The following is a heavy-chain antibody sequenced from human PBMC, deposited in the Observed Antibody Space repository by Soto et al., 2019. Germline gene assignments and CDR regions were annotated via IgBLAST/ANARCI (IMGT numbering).Heavy chain of an antibody. CDR3: VRGASGSSGYFDL. Sequence: GESLKIACQVSVFRFNSYWIGWVRQMPGKGLEWVAIVYPGDFNVRYSPSFEGRVTISADRSITTAFLQWTRLNPSDTGIYFCVRGASGSSGYFDLWGLGTVVTAPQ. CDR2: VYPGDFNV. J-gene: IGHJ4*02. CDR1: VFRFNSYW. D-gene: IGHD1-26*01. V-gene: IGHV5-51*01.